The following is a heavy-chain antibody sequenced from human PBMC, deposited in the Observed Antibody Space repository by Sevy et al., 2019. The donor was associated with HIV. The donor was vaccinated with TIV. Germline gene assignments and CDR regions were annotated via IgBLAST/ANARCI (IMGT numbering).Heavy chain of an antibody. J-gene: IGHJ4*02. CDR2: IYYSGST. CDR1: GGSISSSSYY. D-gene: IGHD3-22*01. CDR3: ARQPYYYDSSGYTYYFDY. Sequence: SETLSLTCTVSGGSISSSSYYWGWIRQPPGKGLEWIGSIYYSGSTYYNPSLKIRVTISVDTSKNQFSLKLSSVTAAETAVYYCARQPYYYDSSGYTYYFDYWGQGTLVTVSS. V-gene: IGHV4-39*01.